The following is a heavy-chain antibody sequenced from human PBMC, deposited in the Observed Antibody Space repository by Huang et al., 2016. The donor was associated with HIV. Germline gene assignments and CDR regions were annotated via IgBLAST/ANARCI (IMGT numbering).Heavy chain of an antibody. CDR2: INPNSGST. V-gene: IGHV1-8*03. Sequence: QAQLVQSGAEVKKPGASVKVSCKASGYSFISHDISWVRQAPGQGREWMGWINPNSGSTGYAQQFRGRVTIDTKTSITTAYMELRSLRPEDTSVYYCARGRFGETYDYYMDVWGKGTPVTVSS. D-gene: IGHD3-10*01. J-gene: IGHJ6*03. CDR3: ARGRFGETYDYYMDV. CDR1: GYSFISHD.